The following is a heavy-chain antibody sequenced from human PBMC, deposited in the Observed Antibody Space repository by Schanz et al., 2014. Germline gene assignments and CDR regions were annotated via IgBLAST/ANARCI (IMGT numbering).Heavy chain of an antibody. V-gene: IGHV1-18*04. CDR3: ARGGYSSGWYDRDIAHFDY. CDR1: GYTFTSDS. Sequence: QVQLVQSGAEVKKPGASVKVSCKASGYTFTSDSMHWVRQAPGQGLEWMGWITAYNGDTNYALKLQGRVTMTTDTSTGTAYMELRSLRSDDTALYYCARGGYSSGWYDRDIAHFDYWGQGSLVTVSS. D-gene: IGHD6-19*01. J-gene: IGHJ4*02. CDR2: ITAYNGDT.